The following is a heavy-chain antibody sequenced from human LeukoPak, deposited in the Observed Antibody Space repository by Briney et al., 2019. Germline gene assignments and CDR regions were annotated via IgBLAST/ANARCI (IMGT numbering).Heavy chain of an antibody. CDR1: GFTFSSYA. CDR3: AKAMYQLLFNWFDP. D-gene: IGHD2-2*01. V-gene: IGHV3-23*01. Sequence: GGSLRLSCAVSGFTFSSYAMSWVRQAPGKGLEWVSAISGSGGSTYYADSVKGRFTISRDNSKNTLYLQMNSLRAEDTAVYYCAKAMYQLLFNWFDPWGQGTLVTVSS. CDR2: ISGSGGST. J-gene: IGHJ5*02.